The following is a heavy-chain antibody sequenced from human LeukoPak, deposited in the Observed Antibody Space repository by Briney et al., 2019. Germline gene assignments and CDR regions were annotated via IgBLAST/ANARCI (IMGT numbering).Heavy chain of an antibody. Sequence: GASVKVSCKASGGTFSSYAISWVRQAPGQGLEWMGGIIPIFGTANYAQKFQGRVTITADESTSTAYMELSSLRSEDTAVYYCARSHGRFGNSGVYDYWGQGTLVTVSS. CDR2: IIPIFGTA. CDR1: GGTFSSYA. CDR3: ARSHGRFGNSGVYDY. D-gene: IGHD4-23*01. J-gene: IGHJ4*02. V-gene: IGHV1-69*01.